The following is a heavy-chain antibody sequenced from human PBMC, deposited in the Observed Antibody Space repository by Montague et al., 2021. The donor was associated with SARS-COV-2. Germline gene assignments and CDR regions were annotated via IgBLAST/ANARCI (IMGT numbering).Heavy chain of an antibody. J-gene: IGHJ4*02. CDR2: TYYRSKWYN. V-gene: IGHV6-1*01. CDR3: ARIPVGSKYYFDF. Sequence: CAISGDSVSINIATWNWIRHSSSRGLEWLVGTYYRSKWYNDYAESVKSRITIDPDTSKHQFSLHLNSVTPEDTAVYYCARIPVGSKYYFDFWGQGTLVTVSS. CDR1: GDSVSINIAT. D-gene: IGHD6-19*01.